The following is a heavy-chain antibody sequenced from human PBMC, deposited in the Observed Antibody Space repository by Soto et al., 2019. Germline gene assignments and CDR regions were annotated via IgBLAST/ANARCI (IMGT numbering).Heavy chain of an antibody. V-gene: IGHV4-4*02. CDR2: IYHSGST. J-gene: IGHJ4*02. CDR3: ARDGLYSSSSTGYYFDY. D-gene: IGHD6-6*01. Sequence: PSETLSLTCAVSGGSISSSNWWSWVRQPPGKGLEWIGEIYHSGSTNYSPSLKSRVTISVDKSKNQFSLKLSSVTAADTAVYYCARDGLYSSSSTGYYFDYWGQGTLVTVSS. CDR1: GGSISSSNW.